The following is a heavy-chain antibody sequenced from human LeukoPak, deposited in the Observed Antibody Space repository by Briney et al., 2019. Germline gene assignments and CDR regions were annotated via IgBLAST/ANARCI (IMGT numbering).Heavy chain of an antibody. D-gene: IGHD3-22*01. V-gene: IGHV4-34*01. CDR1: GGSFSGYY. J-gene: IGHJ3*02. Sequence: SETLSLTCAVYGGSFSGYYWSWIRQPPGKGLEWIGEINHSGSTNYNPSLKSRVTISVDTSKNQFSLKLSSVTAADTAVYYCARGPYYCDSSGYFGAFDIWGQGTMVTVSS. CDR2: INHSGST. CDR3: ARGPYYCDSSGYFGAFDI.